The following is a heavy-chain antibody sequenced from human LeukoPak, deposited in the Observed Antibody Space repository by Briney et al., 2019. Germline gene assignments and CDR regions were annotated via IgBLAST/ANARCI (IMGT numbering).Heavy chain of an antibody. Sequence: VKVSCKASGGTFSSYAISWVRQAPGQGLEWMGRIIPILGIANYAQKFQGRVTITADKSTGTAYMELSSLRSEDTAVYYCAGGGAVRYLFDIWGQGTMVTVSS. CDR1: GGTFSSYA. V-gene: IGHV1-69*04. D-gene: IGHD2-15*01. CDR2: IIPILGIA. CDR3: AGGGAVRYLFDI. J-gene: IGHJ3*02.